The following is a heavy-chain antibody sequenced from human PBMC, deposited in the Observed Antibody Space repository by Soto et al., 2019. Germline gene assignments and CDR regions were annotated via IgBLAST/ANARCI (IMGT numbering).Heavy chain of an antibody. CDR2: INAANGNT. V-gene: IGHV1-3*01. Sequence: ASVKVSCKASGYTFTSNFIHWVRQAPGQSLEWMGWINAANGNTKSSQKFQDRVTITRDTSASTAYMEVSSLRSEDTAVYYCARGSGSSWFDSWGQGTLVTVSS. D-gene: IGHD1-26*01. J-gene: IGHJ5*01. CDR1: GYTFTSNF. CDR3: ARGSGSSWFDS.